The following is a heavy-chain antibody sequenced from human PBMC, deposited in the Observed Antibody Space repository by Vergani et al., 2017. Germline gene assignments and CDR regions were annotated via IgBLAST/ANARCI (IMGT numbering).Heavy chain of an antibody. J-gene: IGHJ4*02. D-gene: IGHD5-18*01. CDR3: ARYGSYGYGFDY. Sequence: QVQLVQSGAEVKKPGASVKVSCTASGYTFTSYYLHWVRQAPGQGLEWMGIINPSGGSTTYAQRFQGRVTMTRDTSTSTVYMELSSLRSEDTAVYYCARYGSYGYGFDYWGQGTLVTVSS. CDR1: GYTFTSYY. V-gene: IGHV1-46*01. CDR2: INPSGGST.